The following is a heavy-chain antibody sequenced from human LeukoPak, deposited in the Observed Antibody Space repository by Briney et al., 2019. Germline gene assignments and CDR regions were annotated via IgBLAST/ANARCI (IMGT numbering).Heavy chain of an antibody. Sequence: HAGGSLRLSCAASGFIVSNKYMTWVRQAPGKGLEWVSVIYSDGRTYYTDSVKGRFTISRDNSKNTLYLQMNNLRAEDTAIYYCAKGLRTVEDYWGQGTLVTVSS. V-gene: IGHV3-53*01. D-gene: IGHD4-23*01. CDR2: IYSDGRT. CDR3: AKGLRTVEDY. J-gene: IGHJ4*02. CDR1: GFIVSNKY.